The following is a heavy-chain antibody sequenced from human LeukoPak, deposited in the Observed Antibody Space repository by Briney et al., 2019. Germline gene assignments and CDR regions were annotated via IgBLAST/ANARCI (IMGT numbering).Heavy chain of an antibody. Sequence: GGSLRLSCAASGFTFSDHYLSWIRQAPGKGLEWVSYISCSGSTIYYADSVKGRFTISRDNDKKSLYLQMNRLKAEATVAYLRARVRRRESYNYIPSPAIPIDYWGQGTLVTVSS. CDR1: GFTFSDHY. V-gene: IGHV3-11*01. J-gene: IGHJ4*02. CDR3: ARVRRRESYNYIPSPAIPIDY. D-gene: IGHD5-24*01. CDR2: ISCSGSTI.